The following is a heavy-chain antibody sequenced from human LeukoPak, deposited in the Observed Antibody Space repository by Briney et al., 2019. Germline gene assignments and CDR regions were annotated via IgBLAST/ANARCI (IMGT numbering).Heavy chain of an antibody. D-gene: IGHD4-17*01. CDR3: ARMTTGHDY. CDR1: GTSFSSYY. Sequence: KPSETLSLTCGVSGTSFSSYYWSWIRQTPGKGLEWIGEVNHSGYTNMNPSLKSRVTISVDASKNQFSLRMNTVTAADTAAYFCARMTTGHDYWGQGTLVTVSS. J-gene: IGHJ4*02. V-gene: IGHV4-34*01. CDR2: VNHSGYT.